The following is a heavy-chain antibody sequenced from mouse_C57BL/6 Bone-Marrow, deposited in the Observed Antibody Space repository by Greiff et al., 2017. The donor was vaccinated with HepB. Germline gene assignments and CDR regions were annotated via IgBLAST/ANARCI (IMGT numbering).Heavy chain of an antibody. J-gene: IGHJ4*01. CDR3: SRWRGTTVVAYYAMDY. D-gene: IGHD1-1*01. CDR1: GYAFSSSW. CDR2: IYPGDGDT. V-gene: IGHV1-82*01. Sequence: QVQLQQSGPELVKPGASVKISCKASGYAFSSSWMNWVKQRPGKGLEWIGRIYPGDGDTNYNGKFKGKATMTADKSSSTAYMQLSSLTSEDSAVYFCSRWRGTTVVAYYAMDYWGQGTSVTVSS.